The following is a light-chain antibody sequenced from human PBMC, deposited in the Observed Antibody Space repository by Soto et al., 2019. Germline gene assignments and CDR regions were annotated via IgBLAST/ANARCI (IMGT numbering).Light chain of an antibody. J-gene: IGKJ5*01. V-gene: IGKV4-1*01. CDR2: WAS. Sequence: VMTPSSASLAVSLADRATVSCNTSQSVFYSSNNKNYLARFPQKPGQPPKLLIFWASPRESGVPDRFSGSGSGTDVTLTISRLEPVDFAVYYCQQYGSLPIPFGPGTRLEIK. CDR1: QSVFYSSNNKNY. CDR3: QQYGSLPIP.